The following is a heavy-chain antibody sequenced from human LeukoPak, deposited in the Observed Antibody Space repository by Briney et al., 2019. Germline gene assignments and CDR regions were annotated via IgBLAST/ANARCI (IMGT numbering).Heavy chain of an antibody. J-gene: IGHJ4*02. V-gene: IGHV1-2*06. Sequence: ASVKVSCKASGYTFTGYYMHWVREAPGQGLEWMGRINPNSGGTNYAQTFQGRVTMTRDTSISTAYMELSRLTSDDTAVYYCARELSNYWGQGTLVTVSS. CDR3: ARELSNY. CDR1: GYTFTGYY. CDR2: INPNSGGT.